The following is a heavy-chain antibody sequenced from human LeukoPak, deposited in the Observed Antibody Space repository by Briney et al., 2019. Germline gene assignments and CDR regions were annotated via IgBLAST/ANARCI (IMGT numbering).Heavy chain of an antibody. CDR1: AFTFSSYS. CDR2: IRHSDGNT. V-gene: IGHV3-23*01. D-gene: IGHD1-1*01. CDR3: AKGQERESRLDS. Sequence: PGGSLRLSCAASAFTFSSYSMTWVRQAPGKGLEWVSGIRHSDGNTYYADSVKGRFTISSDKSKNTLFLQMNSLRAEDTALYYCAKGQERESRLDSWGQGTLVTVSS. J-gene: IGHJ4*02.